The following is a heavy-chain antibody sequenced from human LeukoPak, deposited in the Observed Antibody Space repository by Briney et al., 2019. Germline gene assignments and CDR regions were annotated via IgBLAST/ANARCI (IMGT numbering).Heavy chain of an antibody. CDR2: ISTAGNP. J-gene: IGHJ2*01. V-gene: IGHV3-13*05. Sequence: GGFLRLSCAASGFTVSSHDMHWVRQVTGKGLECDSAISTAGNPHYADSVKGRFTISRENAKNSLYLQMNSLRAGDTAVYYCARELGIEGFWYFDLWGRGTLVTVSS. D-gene: IGHD7-27*01. CDR3: ARELGIEGFWYFDL. CDR1: GFTVSSHD.